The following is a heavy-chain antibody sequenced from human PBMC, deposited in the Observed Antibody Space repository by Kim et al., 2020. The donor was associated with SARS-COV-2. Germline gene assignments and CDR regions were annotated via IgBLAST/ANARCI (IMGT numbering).Heavy chain of an antibody. J-gene: IGHJ4*02. CDR2: IDWDDDK. D-gene: IGHD5-12*01. V-gene: IGHV2-70*01. CDR1: GFSLSTSGMC. Sequence: SGPTLVNPTQTLTLTCTLSGFSLSTSGMCVSWIRQPPGKALEWLALIDWDDDKYYRTSLKNRLTISKDTSKNQVVLIMTNMDPVDTATYYCARCRDGYKFGYWGQGTLVTVSS. CDR3: ARCRDGYKFGY.